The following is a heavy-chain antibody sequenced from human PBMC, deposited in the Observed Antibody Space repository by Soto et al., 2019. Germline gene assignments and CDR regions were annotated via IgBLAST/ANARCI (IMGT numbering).Heavy chain of an antibody. V-gene: IGHV4-34*01. CDR1: GGSFSGYY. CDR3: ARCQIAVAAWFDP. J-gene: IGHJ5*02. D-gene: IGHD6-19*01. Sequence: QVQLQQWGAGLLKPSETLSLTCAVYGGSFSGYYWSWIRQPPGKGLEWIGEINHSGSTNYNPSLTSRVTISVDTSKNQFSLKLSSVTAADTAVYYCARCQIAVAAWFDPWGQGTLVTVSS. CDR2: INHSGST.